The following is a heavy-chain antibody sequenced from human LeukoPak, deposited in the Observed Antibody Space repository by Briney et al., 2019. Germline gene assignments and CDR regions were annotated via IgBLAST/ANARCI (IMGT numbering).Heavy chain of an antibody. D-gene: IGHD3-22*01. J-gene: IGHJ5*02. Sequence: PGGSPRLSCAASGFTFSSYSMNWVRQAPGKGLEWVSSISSSSSYIYYADSVKGRFTISRDNAKNSLYLQMNSLRAEDTAVYYCARDKDYYDTSNWFDPWGQGTLVTVSS. CDR1: GFTFSSYS. V-gene: IGHV3-21*01. CDR3: ARDKDYYDTSNWFDP. CDR2: ISSSSSYI.